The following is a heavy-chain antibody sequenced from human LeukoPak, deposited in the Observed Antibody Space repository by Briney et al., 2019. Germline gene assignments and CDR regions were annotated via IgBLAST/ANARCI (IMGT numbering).Heavy chain of an antibody. CDR1: AASISSYY. V-gene: IGHV4-59*01. CDR2: IYYSGST. Sequence: PSETLSLTCTVSAASISSYYWSWIRQPPGKGLEWIGYIYYSGSTNYNPSLKSRVTMSVDTSKNRFSLKLSSVTAADTAVYYCAREGSRHYYDSSGYSRYFQHWGQGTLVTVSS. D-gene: IGHD3-22*01. J-gene: IGHJ1*01. CDR3: AREGSRHYYDSSGYSRYFQH.